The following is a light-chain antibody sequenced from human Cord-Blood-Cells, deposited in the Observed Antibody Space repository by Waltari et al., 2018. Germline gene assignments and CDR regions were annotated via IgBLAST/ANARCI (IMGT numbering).Light chain of an antibody. V-gene: IGKV2-28*01. Sequence: DIVMTQSPLSLPVTPGQPASISRRSSQSLLHSNGYNYLDWYLQKPGQSPQLLIYLGSNRASGVPDRFSGSGSGTDFTLKISRVEAEDVGVYYCIQDLQSPVTFGPGTKVDIK. J-gene: IGKJ3*01. CDR3: IQDLQSPVT. CDR2: LGS. CDR1: QSLLHSNGYNY.